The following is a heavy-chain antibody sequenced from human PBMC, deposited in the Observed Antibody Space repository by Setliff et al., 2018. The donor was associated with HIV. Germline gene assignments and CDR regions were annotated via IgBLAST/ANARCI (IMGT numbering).Heavy chain of an antibody. CDR1: GYTFISYG. Sequence: VSVKVSCKASGYTFISYGISWLRQAPGQGPEWMGWISAFNGNTDYAQKFQGRVTLTTETSATTVYMELRSLSSDDTAVYYCVRVGGAKGFDVWGQGTRVTVSS. CDR2: ISAFNGNT. D-gene: IGHD1-26*01. J-gene: IGHJ3*01. V-gene: IGHV1-18*01. CDR3: VRVGGAKGFDV.